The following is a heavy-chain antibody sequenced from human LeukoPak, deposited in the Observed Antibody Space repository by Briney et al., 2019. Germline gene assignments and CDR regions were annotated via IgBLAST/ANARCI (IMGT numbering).Heavy chain of an antibody. CDR3: ARESRGYADY. D-gene: IGHD3-3*01. J-gene: IGHJ4*02. CDR2: IYYSGST. V-gene: IGHV4-59*01. CDR1: SGSISSYY. Sequence: SETLSLACTVSSGSISSYYWSWIRQPPGKGLEWIGYIYYSGSTNYNPSLKSRVTISVDTSKNQFSLKLSSVTAADTAVYYCARESRGYADYWGQGTLVTVSS.